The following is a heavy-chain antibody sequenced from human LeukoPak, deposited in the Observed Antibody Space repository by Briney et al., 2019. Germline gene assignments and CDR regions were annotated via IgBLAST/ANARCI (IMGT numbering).Heavy chain of an antibody. CDR1: GGSFSGYY. J-gene: IGHJ4*02. CDR2: IYHSGST. Sequence: SETLSLTCAVYGGSFSGYYWSWIRQPPGKGLEWIGYIYHSGSTYYNPSLKSRVTISVDRSKNQFSLKLSSVTAADTAVHYCARGPPYSSFDYWGQGTPVTVSS. V-gene: IGHV4-34*01. CDR3: ARGPPYSSFDY. D-gene: IGHD6-13*01.